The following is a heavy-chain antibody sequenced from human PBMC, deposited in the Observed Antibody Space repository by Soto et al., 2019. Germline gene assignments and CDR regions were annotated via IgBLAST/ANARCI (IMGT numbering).Heavy chain of an antibody. Sequence: GGSLRLSCSASGFTFSSYAMHWVRQAPGKGLEYVSAISSNGGSTYYADSVKGRFTISRDNSKNTLYLQMSSLRAEDTAVYYCAKDPAGAALDYWGQGTLVTVSS. CDR1: GFTFSSYA. CDR2: ISSNGGST. CDR3: AKDPAGAALDY. V-gene: IGHV3-64D*06. D-gene: IGHD6-6*01. J-gene: IGHJ4*02.